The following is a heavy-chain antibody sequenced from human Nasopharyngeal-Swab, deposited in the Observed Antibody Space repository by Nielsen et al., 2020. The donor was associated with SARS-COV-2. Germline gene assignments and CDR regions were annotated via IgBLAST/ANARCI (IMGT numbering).Heavy chain of an antibody. CDR3: ARAEVDDDAFDI. J-gene: IGHJ3*02. CDR1: GYTFTSYY. D-gene: IGHD2-15*01. V-gene: IGHV1-18*04. Sequence: ASVKVSCKASGYTFTSYYMHWVRQAPGQGLEWMGWISAYNGNTNYAQKLQGRVTMTTDTSTSTAYMELRSLRSDDTAVYYCARAEVDDDAFDIWGQGTMVTVSS. CDR2: ISAYNGNT.